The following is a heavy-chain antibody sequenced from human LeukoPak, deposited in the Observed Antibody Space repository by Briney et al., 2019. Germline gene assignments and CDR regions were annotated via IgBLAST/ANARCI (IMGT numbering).Heavy chain of an antibody. CDR3: ARDLLTTDDY. Sequence: ASVEVSCKASGYTFTGYYMHWVRQAPGQGLEWMGWINPNSGGTNYAQKFQGRVTMTRDTSISTAYRELSRLRSDDASLYYCARDLLTTDDYWGQGTLVTVSS. CDR1: GYTFTGYY. V-gene: IGHV1-2*02. CDR2: INPNSGGT. J-gene: IGHJ4*02. D-gene: IGHD4/OR15-4a*01.